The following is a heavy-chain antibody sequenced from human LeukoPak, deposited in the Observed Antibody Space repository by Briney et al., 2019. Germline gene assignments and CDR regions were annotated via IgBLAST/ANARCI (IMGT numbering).Heavy chain of an antibody. CDR2: ISSSSSTI. J-gene: IGHJ4*02. D-gene: IGHD3-10*01. CDR1: GFTFSSYS. Sequence: GGSLSLSCAASGFTFSSYSMSWVRQPPGKGLEWVSYISSSSSTIYYADSMKGRSTISRTNTKHSLYLQMNSLRAEETAVNYGARGSSYYGSESRVFDYWGQGTLVRVSS. CDR3: ARGSSYYGSESRVFDY. V-gene: IGHV3-48*04.